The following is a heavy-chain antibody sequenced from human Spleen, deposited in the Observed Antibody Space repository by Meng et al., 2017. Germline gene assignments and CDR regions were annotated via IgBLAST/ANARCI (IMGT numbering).Heavy chain of an antibody. CDR3: ARGPTTMAHDFGY. Sequence: HGQLQESRPGLVTPSGILSLTCAVSGGSISSSNWWSWVRQPPGKGLEWIGEIYHSGSTNYNPSLKSRVTISVDKSKNQFSLKLSSVTAADTAVYYCARGPTTMAHDFGYWGQGTLVTVSS. CDR1: GGSISSSNW. V-gene: IGHV4-4*02. CDR2: IYHSGST. J-gene: IGHJ4*02. D-gene: IGHD4-11*01.